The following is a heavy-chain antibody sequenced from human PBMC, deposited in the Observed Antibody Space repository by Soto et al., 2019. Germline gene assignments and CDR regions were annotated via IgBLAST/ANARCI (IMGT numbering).Heavy chain of an antibody. V-gene: IGHV3-30*03. Sequence: QMQLVESGGGVVQPGNSLRLSCAASGFIFSNYAMHWVRQAPGKGLEWVALISYDGRYIYYADSVKGRFAISRDNSKKTVKLLMNSLRREATAVYYCARDVTDYVLDVWGQGTTVNVSS. CDR1: GFIFSNYA. D-gene: IGHD3-9*01. CDR2: ISYDGRYI. J-gene: IGHJ6*02. CDR3: ARDVTDYVLDV.